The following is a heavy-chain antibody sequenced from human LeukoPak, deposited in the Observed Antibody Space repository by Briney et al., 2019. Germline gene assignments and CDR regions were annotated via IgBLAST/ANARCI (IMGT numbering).Heavy chain of an antibody. D-gene: IGHD2-2*01. CDR2: IYYSGST. V-gene: IGHV4-31*03. CDR1: GGSISSGGYY. Sequence: SETLSLTCTVSGGSISSGGYYWSWIRQHPGKGLEWIGYIYYSGSTYYNPSLKSRVTISVDTSKNQFSLKLSSVTAADTAVYYCARARYALHAFDIWSQGTMVTVSS. CDR3: ARARYALHAFDI. J-gene: IGHJ3*02.